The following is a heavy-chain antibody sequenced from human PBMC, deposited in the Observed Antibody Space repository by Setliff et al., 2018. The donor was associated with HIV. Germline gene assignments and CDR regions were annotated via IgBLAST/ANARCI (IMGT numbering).Heavy chain of an antibody. D-gene: IGHD3-10*01. J-gene: IGHJ3*02. V-gene: IGHV4-61*09. CDR3: ARHRNLDRRGEAFDI. CDR1: GGSISSGSYY. CDR2: VYHSGST. Sequence: LSLTCTVSGGSISSGSYYWSWIRQPAGKGLEWIGYVYHSGSTYYNPSLKSRVTISVDTSKNQFSLKLSSVTAADTAVYYCARHRNLDRRGEAFDIWGQGTMVTVSS.